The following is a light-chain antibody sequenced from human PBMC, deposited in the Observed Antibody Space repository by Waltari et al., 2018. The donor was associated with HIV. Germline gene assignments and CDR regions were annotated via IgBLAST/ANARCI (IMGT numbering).Light chain of an antibody. CDR3: CSYAGTNTYV. Sequence: QSALTQPAPVSGSPGQPLTIPCTVTSSAAGNFNCVSWYQQHPGKVPKLMIYDVSKRPSGVSNRLSGSKSGNTASLTISGLQAEDEADYYCCSYAGTNTYVFGSGTKVTVL. CDR1: SSAAGNFNC. CDR2: DVS. J-gene: IGLJ1*01. V-gene: IGLV2-23*02.